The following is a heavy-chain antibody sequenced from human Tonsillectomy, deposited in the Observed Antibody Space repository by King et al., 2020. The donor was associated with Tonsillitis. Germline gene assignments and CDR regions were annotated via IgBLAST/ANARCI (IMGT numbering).Heavy chain of an antibody. CDR2: ISYDGSNK. CDR3: ARDQGPHLVANYYFDY. D-gene: IGHD2-8*02. Sequence: VQLVESGGGVVQPGRSLRLSCAASGFTFSSYAMHWVRQAPGKGLEWVAVISYDGSNKYYADSVKGRFTISRDNSKNTLYLQMNSLRAEDTAVYYCARDQGPHLVANYYFDYWGQGTLVTVSS. CDR1: GFTFSSYA. J-gene: IGHJ4*02. V-gene: IGHV3-30-3*01.